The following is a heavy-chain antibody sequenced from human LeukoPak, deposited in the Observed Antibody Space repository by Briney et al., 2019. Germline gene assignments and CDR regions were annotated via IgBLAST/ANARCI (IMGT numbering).Heavy chain of an antibody. Sequence: PSETLSLTCTVPGGSISSYYWSWIRQPPGKGLEWIGYIYYSGSTNYNPSLKSRVTISVDTSKNQFSLKLSSVTAADTAVYYCARTYYDILTGYYLGAFDIWGQGTMVTVSS. J-gene: IGHJ3*02. CDR3: ARTYYDILTGYYLGAFDI. CDR2: IYYSGST. CDR1: GGSISSYY. D-gene: IGHD3-9*01. V-gene: IGHV4-59*08.